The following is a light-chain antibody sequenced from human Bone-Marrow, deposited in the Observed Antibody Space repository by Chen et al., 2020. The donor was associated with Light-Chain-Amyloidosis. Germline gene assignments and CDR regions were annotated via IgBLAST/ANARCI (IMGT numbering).Light chain of an antibody. J-gene: IGLJ1*01. V-gene: IGLV2-14*01. CDR1: SSDVGGDNH. CDR3: SSYTITNTLV. CDR2: EVT. Sequence: SALTQPASVSGSPRQSITISCTGTSSDVGGDNHVSWYQHHPDKAPKLMFYEVTNRPSWVPDRFSGAKSDTPASLTISGLQSEDRADYFCSSYTITNTLVFGSGTRVTVL.